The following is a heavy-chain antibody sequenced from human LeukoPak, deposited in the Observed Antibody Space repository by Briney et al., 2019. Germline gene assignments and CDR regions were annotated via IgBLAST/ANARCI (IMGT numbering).Heavy chain of an antibody. CDR3: AKNYYYYYYMDV. CDR2: MRGSGGCT. CDR1: GFTFSSYG. Sequence: PGGSLRLSCAASGFTFSSYGMSWVRQAPGKGLEWVSAMRGSGGCTYYADVVKGLFTISRDNYKNTLYLQMNSLRAEDTAVYYCAKNYYYYYYMDVWGKGTTVTVSS. J-gene: IGHJ6*03. V-gene: IGHV3-23*01.